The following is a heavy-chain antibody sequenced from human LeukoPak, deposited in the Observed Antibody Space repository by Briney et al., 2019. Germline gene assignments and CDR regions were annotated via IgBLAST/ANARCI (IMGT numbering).Heavy chain of an antibody. Sequence: ASVKVSCKASGYTFTSYGISWVRQAPGQGLEWMGWISAYNGNTNYAQKLQGRVTMTTDTSTSTAYMELRSLSSDDTAVYYCARGIFGTGIWLYFDYWGQGTLVTVSS. D-gene: IGHD3-3*01. CDR3: ARGIFGTGIWLYFDY. J-gene: IGHJ4*02. CDR1: GYTFTSYG. CDR2: ISAYNGNT. V-gene: IGHV1-18*01.